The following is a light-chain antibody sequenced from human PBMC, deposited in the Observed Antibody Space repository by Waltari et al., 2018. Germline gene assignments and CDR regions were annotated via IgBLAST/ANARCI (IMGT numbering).Light chain of an antibody. V-gene: IGKV3-11*01. CDR3: QQRSNWPPMYT. Sequence: DIVLTQSPATLSLSPGERATLSCRASQSVSSYLAWYQQKPGQAPRLLIYGASNRATGIPARFSGSGSGTDFTLTISSLEPEDFAVYYCQQRSNWPPMYTFGQGTKLEIK. J-gene: IGKJ2*01. CDR2: GAS. CDR1: QSVSSY.